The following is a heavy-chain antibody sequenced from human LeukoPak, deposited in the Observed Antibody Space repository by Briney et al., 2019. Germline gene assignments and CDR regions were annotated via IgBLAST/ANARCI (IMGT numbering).Heavy chain of an antibody. J-gene: IGHJ5*02. Sequence: QPGGSLRLSCAASGFTFSSYAMSWVRQAPGKGLEWVSAISGSGGSTYYADSVKGRFTISRDNSKNTLYLQMNSLRAEDTSVYYCAKANGYYYDSSGYFWFDPWGQGTLVTVSS. CDR3: AKANGYYYDSSGYFWFDP. CDR2: ISGSGGST. CDR1: GFTFSSYA. D-gene: IGHD3-22*01. V-gene: IGHV3-23*01.